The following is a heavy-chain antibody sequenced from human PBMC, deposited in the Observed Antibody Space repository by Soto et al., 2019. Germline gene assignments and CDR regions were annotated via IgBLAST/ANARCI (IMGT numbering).Heavy chain of an antibody. CDR2: IIPIFGTA. J-gene: IGHJ4*02. D-gene: IGHD1-26*01. V-gene: IGHV1-69*13. CDR3: ARGNVGASAMDD. Sequence: ASVQVSCTASGGPFSSYAISWVRQAPGPGLEWMGGIIPIFGTANYAQKFQGRVTITADESTSTAYMELSSLRSEDTAVYYCARGNVGASAMDDWGQGTRVTV. CDR1: GGPFSSYA.